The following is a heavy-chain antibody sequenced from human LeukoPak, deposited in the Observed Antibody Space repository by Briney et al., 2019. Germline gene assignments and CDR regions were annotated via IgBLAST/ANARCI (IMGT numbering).Heavy chain of an antibody. J-gene: IGHJ6*02. CDR1: GFTFSSYG. V-gene: IGHV3-30*18. D-gene: IGHD6-19*01. Sequence: PGGSLRLSCAASGFTFSSYGMHWVRQAPGKGLEWVAVISYDGSNKYYADSVKGRFTISRDNSKNTLYLQMNSLRAEDTAVYYCAKEDSYSSGWYGMDVWGQGTTVTVSS. CDR3: AKEDSYSSGWYGMDV. CDR2: ISYDGSNK.